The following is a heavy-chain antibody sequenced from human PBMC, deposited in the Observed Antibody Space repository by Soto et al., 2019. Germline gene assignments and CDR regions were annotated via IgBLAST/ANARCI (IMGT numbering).Heavy chain of an antibody. J-gene: IGHJ4*02. V-gene: IGHV4-30-4*01. CDR1: GGSISSGDYY. Sequence: TSETLSLTCTVSGGSISSGDYYWSWIRQPPGKGLEWIGYIYYSGSTYYNPSLKSRVTISVDRSKNQFSLKLSSVTAADTAVYYCARGQVVAAQHWGQGTLVTSPQ. CDR2: IYYSGST. CDR3: ARGQVVAAQH. D-gene: IGHD2-15*01.